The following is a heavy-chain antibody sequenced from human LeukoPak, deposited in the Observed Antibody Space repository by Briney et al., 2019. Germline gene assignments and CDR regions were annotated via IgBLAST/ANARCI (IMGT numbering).Heavy chain of an antibody. CDR1: GLTFSSYA. CDR3: ARVTYGSGTYGAFDY. D-gene: IGHD3-10*01. V-gene: IGHV3-23*01. J-gene: IGHJ4*02. CDR2: INGSGGST. Sequence: GGSLRLSCAASGLTFSSYAMSWVRQAPGKGLEWVSDINGSGGSTYYADSVKGRFTISRDNSKNTLYLQMNSLRAEDTAVYYCARVTYGSGTYGAFDYWGQGTLVTVSS.